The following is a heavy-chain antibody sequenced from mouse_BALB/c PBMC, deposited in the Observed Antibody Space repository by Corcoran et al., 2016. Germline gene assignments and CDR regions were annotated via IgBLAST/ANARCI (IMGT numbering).Heavy chain of an antibody. D-gene: IGHD2-10*02. Sequence: QVQLQQSGPELVKPGASVKMSCKASGYTFTDYVISWVKQRTGQGLEWIGEIYPGSGSTYYNEKFKGKATLTADKSSNTAYMQLSSLTSEDSAVYFCARRRYGNLYAMDYWGQGTSVTVSS. CDR2: IYPGSGST. CDR1: GYTFTDYV. J-gene: IGHJ4*01. CDR3: ARRRYGNLYAMDY. V-gene: IGHV1-81*01.